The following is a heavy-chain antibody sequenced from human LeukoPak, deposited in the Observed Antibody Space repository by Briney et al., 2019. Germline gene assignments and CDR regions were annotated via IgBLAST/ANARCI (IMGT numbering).Heavy chain of an antibody. D-gene: IGHD2-2*02. CDR1: GFTFSSYS. V-gene: IGHV3-21*01. CDR2: ISSSSNYR. J-gene: IGHJ4*02. Sequence: TGGSLRLSCAASGFTFSSYSMNWVRQAPGKGLEWVPFISSSSNYRYYADSVKGRFTISRDNAKNSLYLQMASLRAEDTAVYYXXXXXXAAAISPYYFDYWGQGTLVTVSS. CDR3: XXXXXAAAISPYYFDY.